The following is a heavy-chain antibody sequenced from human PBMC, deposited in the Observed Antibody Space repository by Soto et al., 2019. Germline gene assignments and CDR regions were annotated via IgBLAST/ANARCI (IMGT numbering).Heavy chain of an antibody. D-gene: IGHD1-26*01. Sequence: VGSLRLSCAASGFTFSSCAMHWVRQAPGKGLEWVAVISYDGSNKYYADSVKGRFTISRDNSKNTLYLQMNSLRAEDTAVYYCARDLQGHSGSYHNWFDPWCQGILVTVSS. V-gene: IGHV3-30-3*01. CDR3: ARDLQGHSGSYHNWFDP. CDR1: GFTFSSCA. CDR2: ISYDGSNK. J-gene: IGHJ5*02.